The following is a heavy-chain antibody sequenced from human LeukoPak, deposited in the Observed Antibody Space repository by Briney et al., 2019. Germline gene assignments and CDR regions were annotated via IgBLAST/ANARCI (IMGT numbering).Heavy chain of an antibody. Sequence: GASVKVSCKVSGYALTELSMHWVRQAPGKGLEWMGGFDPEDGETIYAQKFQGRVTMTEDTSTDTAYMELSSLRSEDTAVYYCGVAAAHDAFDIWGQGTMVTVSS. J-gene: IGHJ3*02. D-gene: IGHD6-13*01. CDR1: GYALTELS. CDR2: FDPEDGET. CDR3: GVAAAHDAFDI. V-gene: IGHV1-24*01.